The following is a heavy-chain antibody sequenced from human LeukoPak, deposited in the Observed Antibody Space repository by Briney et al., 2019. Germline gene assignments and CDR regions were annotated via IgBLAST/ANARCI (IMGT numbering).Heavy chain of an antibody. CDR1: GFTFSSYN. CDR3: ARMNYVSSGWGAPFDD. D-gene: IGHD1-7*01. V-gene: IGHV3-48*04. J-gene: IGHJ4*02. Sequence: GGSLRLSCSASGFTFSSYNMNWVRQAPGKGLEWVSYISPSSTRIDYAASVRGRFTISRDNAKSSLYLQVNGLRAEDTAVYYCARMNYVSSGWGAPFDDWGQGTLVTVSS. CDR2: ISPSSTRI.